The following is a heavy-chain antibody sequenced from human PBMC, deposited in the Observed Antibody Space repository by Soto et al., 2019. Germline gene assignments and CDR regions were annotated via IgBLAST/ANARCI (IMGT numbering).Heavy chain of an antibody. D-gene: IGHD2-2*01. CDR2: IYPGDSDT. J-gene: IGHJ6*02. CDR1: GYSFTSYW. Sequence: PGESLKISCKGSGYSFTSYWIGWVRQMPGKGLEWMGIIYPGDSDTRYSPSFQGQVTISADKSISTAYLQWSSLKASDTAMYYCARPTEVVVVPAALVVGGMDVWGQGTTVTVSS. V-gene: IGHV5-51*01. CDR3: ARPTEVVVVPAALVVGGMDV.